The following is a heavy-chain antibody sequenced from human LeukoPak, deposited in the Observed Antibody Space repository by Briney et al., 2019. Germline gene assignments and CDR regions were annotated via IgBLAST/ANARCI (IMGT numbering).Heavy chain of an antibody. CDR3: ARVSLGFGDV. J-gene: IGHJ6*02. D-gene: IGHD3-10*01. V-gene: IGHV3-21*01. CDR1: GFTFSSYS. CDR2: ISSSNSYI. Sequence: GSLRLSFAASGFTFSSYSMNWVRQAPGKGLEWVSSISSSNSYIYYADSVKGRFTISRDNAKNSLYLQMNSLRAEDTAVYYCARVSLGFGDVWGQGTTVTVSS.